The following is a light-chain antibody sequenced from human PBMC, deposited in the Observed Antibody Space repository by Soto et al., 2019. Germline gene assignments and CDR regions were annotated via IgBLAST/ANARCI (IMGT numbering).Light chain of an antibody. V-gene: IGLV2-23*01. CDR1: SSDVGTYKL. J-gene: IGLJ2*01. CDR2: EDV. Sequence: QSALTQPASVSGSLGQSITISCTGTSSDVGTYKLVSWYQQHPGKAPQHVIFEDVEGPSGVSNRFSGSKSGNTASLTISGLQTEDEADYYCCSYAGGTSVVFGGGTKLTVL. CDR3: CSYAGGTSVV.